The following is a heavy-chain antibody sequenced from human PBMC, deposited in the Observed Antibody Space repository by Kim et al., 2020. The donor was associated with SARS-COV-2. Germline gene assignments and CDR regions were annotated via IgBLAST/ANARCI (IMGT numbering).Heavy chain of an antibody. Sequence: SETLSLTCAVYGGSFSGYYWSWIRQPPGKGLEWIGEINHSGSTNYNPSLKSRVTISVDTSKNQFSLKLSSVTAADTAVYYCARDPPRIAARRVRAFDIWGQGTMVTVSS. J-gene: IGHJ3*02. D-gene: IGHD6-6*01. CDR2: INHSGST. V-gene: IGHV4-34*01. CDR1: GGSFSGYY. CDR3: ARDPPRIAARRVRAFDI.